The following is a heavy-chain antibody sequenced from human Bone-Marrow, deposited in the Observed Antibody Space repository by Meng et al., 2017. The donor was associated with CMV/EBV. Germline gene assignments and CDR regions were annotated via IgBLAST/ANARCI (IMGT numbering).Heavy chain of an antibody. CDR3: ARDQVAVAGTPFDY. J-gene: IGHJ4*02. Sequence: GSLRLSCTVSGGSVSSGSYYWSWIRQPPGKGLEWIGYIYYSGSTNYNPSLKSRVTISVDTSKNQFSLKLSSVTAADTAVYYCARDQVAVAGTPFDYWGQGTLVTVSS. V-gene: IGHV4-61*01. CDR1: GGSVSSGSYY. CDR2: IYYSGST. D-gene: IGHD6-19*01.